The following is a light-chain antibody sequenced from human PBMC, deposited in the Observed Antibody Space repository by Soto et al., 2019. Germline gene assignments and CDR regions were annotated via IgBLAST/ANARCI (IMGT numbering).Light chain of an antibody. CDR3: QHYSPSPVT. Sequence: EVVLTQSPGTLSLSPGEGATLSCRASQSVDNRLAWYQQKTGQPPRLLIFDASSRATDIPDRFSGRGSGTDFSLTITRLAPEDFALYYCQHYSPSPVTFGQGTRLEIK. CDR2: DAS. J-gene: IGKJ5*01. CDR1: QSVDNR. V-gene: IGKV3-20*01.